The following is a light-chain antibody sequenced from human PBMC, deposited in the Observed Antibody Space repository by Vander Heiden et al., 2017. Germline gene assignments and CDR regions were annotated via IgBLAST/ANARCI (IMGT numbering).Light chain of an antibody. V-gene: IGLV2-8*01. CDR2: EVS. Sequence: QSALTPPPSASESPVQSVPIACAGTSSDVGGYNYVSWYQQHPSKAPKVVIYEVSQRPSGVPDRFSGSKAANTASLTVSGLQAEGEADYYCSSFAGFNNYVFGTGTKVTVL. CDR1: SSDVGGYNY. CDR3: SSFAGFNNYV. J-gene: IGLJ1*01.